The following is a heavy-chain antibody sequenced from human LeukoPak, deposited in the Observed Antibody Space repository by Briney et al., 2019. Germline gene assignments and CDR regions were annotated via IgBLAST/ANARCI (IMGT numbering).Heavy chain of an antibody. CDR3: ARPYGPGNYYYYYRMDV. D-gene: IGHD3-10*01. V-gene: IGHV3-30-3*01. CDR1: AFTFSSYA. Sequence: GGSLRLSCAASAFTFSSYALHWVRQAPGKGLEWVAVISYDGSNKYYADSVKGRFTISRDNSKTTLYLQMNSLRAEDTAVYYCARPYGPGNYYYYYRMDVWGQGTTVTVSS. CDR2: ISYDGSNK. J-gene: IGHJ6*02.